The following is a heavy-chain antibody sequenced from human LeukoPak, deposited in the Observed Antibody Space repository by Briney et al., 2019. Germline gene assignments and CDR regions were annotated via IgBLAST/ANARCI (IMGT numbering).Heavy chain of an antibody. Sequence: GESLKISCKASGYTSPTYWIGWVRQMPGRGLEWMGIIYRGDSDIRYSPSFQGQVTISVDKSINTAYLHWSSLKASDTAMYYCATNGNYLDAFNIWAKGQWSPSLQ. J-gene: IGHJ3*02. CDR2: IYRGDSDI. D-gene: IGHD1-7*01. V-gene: IGHV5-51*01. CDR3: ATNGNYLDAFNI. CDR1: GYTSPTYW.